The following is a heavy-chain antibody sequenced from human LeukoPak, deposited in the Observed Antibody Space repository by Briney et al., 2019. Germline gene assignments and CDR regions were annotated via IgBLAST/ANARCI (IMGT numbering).Heavy chain of an antibody. V-gene: IGHV3-23*01. CDR2: ISGSGVTT. Sequence: GGSLRLSCVASDFTFSSYTMIWVRQAPGKALEWVSAISGSGVTTHYAGSVKGRFSISRDNSKNILYLQMNSLRAEDTALYYCAKKVVVGATSPYSDFQDWGQGTLVTVSS. CDR3: AKKVVVGATSPYSDFQD. D-gene: IGHD1-26*01. J-gene: IGHJ1*01. CDR1: DFTFSSYT.